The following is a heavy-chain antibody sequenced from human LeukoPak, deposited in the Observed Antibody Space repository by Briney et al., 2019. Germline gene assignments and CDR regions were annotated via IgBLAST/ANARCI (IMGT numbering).Heavy chain of an antibody. CDR2: SDPEDGET. Sequence: ASVKVSCKVSGYTLTELSMHWVRQAPGKGLEWMGGSDPEDGETIYAQKFQGRVTMAEDTSTDTAYMELSSLRSEDTAVYYCATGAYYYDSSGYSVWGQGTLVTVSS. CDR3: ATGAYYYDSSGYSV. J-gene: IGHJ4*02. CDR1: GYTLTELS. D-gene: IGHD3-22*01. V-gene: IGHV1-24*01.